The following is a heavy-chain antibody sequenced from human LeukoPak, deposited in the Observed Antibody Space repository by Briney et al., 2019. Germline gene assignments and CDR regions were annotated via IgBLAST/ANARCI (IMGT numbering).Heavy chain of an antibody. CDR2: FDPEDGET. D-gene: IGHD6-13*01. J-gene: IGHJ4*02. CDR3: ATGPRVYSCSWYVYLFDY. CDR1: GYTLTELS. V-gene: IGHV1-24*01. Sequence: ASVKVSCKVSGYTLTELSMHWVRQAPGKGLEWMGGFDPEDGETIYAQKFQGRVTMTEDTSTDTAYMELSSLRSEDTAVYYCATGPRVYSCSWYVYLFDYWGQGTLVTVSS.